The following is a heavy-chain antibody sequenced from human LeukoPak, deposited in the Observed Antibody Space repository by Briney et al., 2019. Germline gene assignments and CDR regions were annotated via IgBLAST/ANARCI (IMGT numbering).Heavy chain of an antibody. D-gene: IGHD1-26*01. V-gene: IGHV1-2*06. CDR3: ARDTPSTPHWELDY. CDR1: GYTFTDYY. Sequence: VASVKVSCKASGYTFTDYYLHWVRQAPGQGLEWMGRIDPNRGATIYAQDFQGRITLTRDTSISTAYMELSTLTCDDTAVYYCARDTPSTPHWELDYWGQGALVTVSS. CDR2: IDPNRGAT. J-gene: IGHJ4*02.